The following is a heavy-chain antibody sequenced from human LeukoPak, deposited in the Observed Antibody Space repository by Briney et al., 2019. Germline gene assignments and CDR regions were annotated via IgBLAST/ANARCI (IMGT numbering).Heavy chain of an antibody. D-gene: IGHD3-10*01. Sequence: GGSLRLSCAASEFIINKYWMSWVRQAPGKGLEWVANIKQDGSEKYYVDSVKGRFTISRDNAKNSLYLQMNSLRVEDTAVYYCARDFMAGRGQGTLVTVSS. CDR1: EFIINKYW. CDR2: IKQDGSEK. J-gene: IGHJ4*02. V-gene: IGHV3-7*01. CDR3: ARDFMAG.